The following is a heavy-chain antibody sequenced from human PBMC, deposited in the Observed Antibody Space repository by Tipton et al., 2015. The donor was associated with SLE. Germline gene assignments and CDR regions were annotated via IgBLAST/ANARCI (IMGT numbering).Heavy chain of an antibody. V-gene: IGHV4-59*08. CDR2: VYYSGST. J-gene: IGHJ4*02. D-gene: IGHD3-3*01. CDR1: GGSISAHY. Sequence: TLSLTCTVSGGSISAHYWSWIRQPPGKGLEWIGYVYYSGSTNYNPSLKSRVTISVDTSKNQFSLKLSSVTAADTAVYYCARQGPFYDFWSGYLDYWGQGTLVTVSS. CDR3: ARQGPFYDFWSGYLDY.